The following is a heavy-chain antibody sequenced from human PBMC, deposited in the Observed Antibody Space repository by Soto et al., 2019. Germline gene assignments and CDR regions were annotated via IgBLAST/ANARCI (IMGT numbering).Heavy chain of an antibody. V-gene: IGHV5-51*01. D-gene: IGHD6-13*01. CDR2: IYPGDSDT. CDR3: ARLGKGDSSILYLGDYYGMYV. CDR1: GYSFTSYW. Sequence: PGESLKISCKGSGYSFTSYWIGWVRQMPGKGLEWMGIIYPGDSDTRYSPSFQGQVTISADKSISTAYLQWSSLKASDTAMYYCARLGKGDSSILYLGDYYGMYVCGQGTTVTVSS. J-gene: IGHJ6*02.